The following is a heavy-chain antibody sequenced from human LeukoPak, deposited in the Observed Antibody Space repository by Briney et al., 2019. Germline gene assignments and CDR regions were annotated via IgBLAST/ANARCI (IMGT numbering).Heavy chain of an antibody. Sequence: SGTLSLTCAVSGGSISSSNWWSWVRQPPGKGLEWIGEIYHSGSTNYNPSLKSRVTISVDKSKNQFSLKLSSVTAADTAVYYCGRRGPVDYGDYVPFDYWGQGTLVTVSS. D-gene: IGHD4-17*01. CDR1: GGSISSSNW. CDR3: GRRGPVDYGDYVPFDY. CDR2: IYHSGST. V-gene: IGHV4-4*02. J-gene: IGHJ4*02.